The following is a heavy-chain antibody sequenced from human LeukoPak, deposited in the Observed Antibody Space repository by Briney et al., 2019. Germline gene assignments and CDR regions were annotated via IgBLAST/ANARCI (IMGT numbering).Heavy chain of an antibody. Sequence: ASVKVSRKASGYTFTSYAMHWVRQAPGQRLEWMGWINAGNGNTKYPQKFQGRVTITRDTSASTAYMELSSLRSEDTAVYYCARDKAGMVPSDYWGQGTLVTVSS. D-gene: IGHD6-13*01. V-gene: IGHV1-3*01. J-gene: IGHJ4*02. CDR2: INAGNGNT. CDR3: ARDKAGMVPSDY. CDR1: GYTFTSYA.